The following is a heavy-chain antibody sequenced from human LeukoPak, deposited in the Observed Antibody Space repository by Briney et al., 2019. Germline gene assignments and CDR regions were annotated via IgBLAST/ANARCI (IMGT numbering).Heavy chain of an antibody. J-gene: IGHJ6*03. Sequence: GASVKVSCKASGYTFTGYYMHWVRQAPGQGLEWMGGIIPIFGTANYAQKFQGRVTITADKSTSTAYMELSSLRSEDTDVYYCASSPGGYCSSTSCYYYYYYMDVWGKGTTVTVSS. CDR1: GYTFTGYY. V-gene: IGHV1-69*06. CDR2: IIPIFGTA. CDR3: ASSPGGYCSSTSCYYYYYYMDV. D-gene: IGHD2-2*01.